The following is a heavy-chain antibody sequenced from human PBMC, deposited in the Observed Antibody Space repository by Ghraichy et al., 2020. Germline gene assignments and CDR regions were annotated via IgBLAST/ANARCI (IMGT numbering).Heavy chain of an antibody. D-gene: IGHD5-24*01. CDR3: VRVQRWANENDY. V-gene: IGHV3-74*01. CDR2: INSDGIST. CDR1: GFNFSRYW. Sequence: LSLTCAASGFNFSRYWMYWVRQAPGKGLVWVSRINSDGISTNYADSVKGRFTISRDNAKSTLYLQMNSLSAEDTAVYYCVRVQRWANENDYWGQGALVTVSS. J-gene: IGHJ4*02.